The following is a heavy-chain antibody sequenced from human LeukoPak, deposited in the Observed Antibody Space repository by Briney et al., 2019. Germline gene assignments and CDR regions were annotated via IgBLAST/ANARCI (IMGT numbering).Heavy chain of an antibody. CDR2: ISTSNGDT. CDR3: ARSLTGYYDSSGF. V-gene: IGHV1-18*01. D-gene: IGHD3-22*01. J-gene: IGHJ4*02. Sequence: ASVKVSCKAPGYTFTNYGLSWVRQAPGQGLEWMGWISTSNGDTKYAQNLPGRVTMTTDTSTSTIYMELSSLRSEDTAVYYCARSLTGYYDSSGFWGQGTLVTVSS. CDR1: GYTFTNYG.